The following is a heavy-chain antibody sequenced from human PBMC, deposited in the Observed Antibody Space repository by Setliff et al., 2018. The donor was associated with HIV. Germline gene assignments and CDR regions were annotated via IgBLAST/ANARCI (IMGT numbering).Heavy chain of an antibody. CDR2: IRSKAYGGTT. D-gene: IGHD3-22*01. Sequence: GGSLRLSCTASGFTFGDYAMSWVRQAPGKGLEWVGFIRSKAYGGTTEYAASVKGRFTISRDDSKSIAYLQMNSLKTEDTAVYYCTRDSRYYYDVSGYYTLWGQGTLVTVSS. V-gene: IGHV3-49*04. J-gene: IGHJ4*02. CDR3: TRDSRYYYDVSGYYTL. CDR1: GFTFGDYA.